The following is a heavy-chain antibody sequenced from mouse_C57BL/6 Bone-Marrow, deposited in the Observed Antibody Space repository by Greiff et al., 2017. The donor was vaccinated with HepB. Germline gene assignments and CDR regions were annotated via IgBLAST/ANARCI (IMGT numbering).Heavy chain of an antibody. CDR2: ISNGGGST. CDR3: ARHEPYAMDY. V-gene: IGHV5-12*01. CDR1: GFTFSDYY. Sequence: EVMLVESGGGLVQPGGSLKLSCAASGFTFSDYYMYWVRQTPEKRLEWVAYISNGGGSTYYPDTVKGRFTISRDNAKNTLYLQMSRLKSEDTAMYYCARHEPYAMDYWGQGTSVTVSS. J-gene: IGHJ4*01.